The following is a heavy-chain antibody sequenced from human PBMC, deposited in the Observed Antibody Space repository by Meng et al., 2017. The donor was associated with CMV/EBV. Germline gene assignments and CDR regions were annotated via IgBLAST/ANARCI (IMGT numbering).Heavy chain of an antibody. Sequence: TFSRSSMNWVRQAPWQGLAWVSSISSSSSYIYYADSVKGRFTISRDNAKNSLYLQMNSLRAEDTAVYYCARGGEVSSGYYYADDLDYWGQGTLVTVSS. D-gene: IGHD3-22*01. CDR1: TFSRSS. J-gene: IGHJ4*02. CDR3: ARGGEVSSGYYYADDLDY. V-gene: IGHV3-21*01. CDR2: ISSSSSYI.